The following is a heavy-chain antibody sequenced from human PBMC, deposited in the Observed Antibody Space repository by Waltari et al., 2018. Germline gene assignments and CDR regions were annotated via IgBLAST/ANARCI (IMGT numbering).Heavy chain of an antibody. CDR1: GFPFDSYA. CDR3: AKDKGQVTMPDY. J-gene: IGHJ4*02. V-gene: IGHV3-43D*04. CDR2: ISWDGGST. D-gene: IGHD4-17*01. Sequence: EVQLVESGGVVVQPGGSLRLSCAASGFPFDSYAMHWVRQAPGKGLEWVSLISWDGGSTYYADSVKGRFTISRDNSKNSLYLQMNSLRAEDTALYYCAKDKGQVTMPDYWGQGTLVTVSS.